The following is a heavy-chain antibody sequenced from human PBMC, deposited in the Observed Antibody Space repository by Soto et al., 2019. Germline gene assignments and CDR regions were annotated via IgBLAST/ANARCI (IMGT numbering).Heavy chain of an antibody. D-gene: IGHD1-1*01. CDR1: GYTFSTYG. CDR2: IGADNGDT. CDR3: ARDWKGAEGFDP. J-gene: IGHJ5*02. Sequence: QVQLVQSGAEVKKPGASVKVSCKASGYTFSTYGFSWVRQAPGQGLEWMGWIGADNGDTNYAQNFQGRVTMTTDTPTTTSYMELRSLTSDDTAAYFCARDWKGAEGFDPWGQGTLVTVSS. V-gene: IGHV1-18*01.